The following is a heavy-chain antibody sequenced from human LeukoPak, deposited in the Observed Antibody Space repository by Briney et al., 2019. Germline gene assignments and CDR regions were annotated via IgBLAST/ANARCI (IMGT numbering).Heavy chain of an antibody. CDR2: IYSSGTT. CDR1: GGSINNYY. CDR3: ARDGYHFDSSGFYSLDY. V-gene: IGHV4-4*07. D-gene: IGHD3-22*01. J-gene: IGHJ4*02. Sequence: SETLSLTCTVSGGSINNYYWSWIRQSAGKGLEWIGRIYSSGTTNYNPSLKSRVTMPVDTSKNQFSLKLSSVTAADTAVYYCARDGYHFDSSGFYSLDYWGQGTLVTVSS.